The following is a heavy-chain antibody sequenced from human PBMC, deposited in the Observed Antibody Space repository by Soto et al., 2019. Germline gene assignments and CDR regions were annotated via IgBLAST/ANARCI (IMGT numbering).Heavy chain of an antibody. CDR2: INAGSWNT. J-gene: IGHJ4*02. Sequence: ASVKVSCKASGYTFSNYGIRLVRQAPVQILEWMGLINAGSWNTKYSQKFQGRLTLTMYRSAITSDIELIVLISECSAVYYCSSXPQHCINTSTCCLYFDYWGQGTLVTVSS. V-gene: IGHV1-3*01. CDR3: SSXPQHCINTSTCCLYFDY. D-gene: IGHD2-2*01. CDR1: GYTFSNYG.